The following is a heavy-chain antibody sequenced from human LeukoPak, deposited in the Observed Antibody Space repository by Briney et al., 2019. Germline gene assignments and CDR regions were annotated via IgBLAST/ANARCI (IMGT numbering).Heavy chain of an antibody. CDR1: GGSFSGCY. D-gene: IGHD5-18*01. CDR3: ARGGDTAMVTALDYGGDFDY. V-gene: IGHV4-34*01. CDR2: INHSGST. J-gene: IGHJ4*02. Sequence: PSETLSLTCAVYGGSFSGCYWSWIRQPPGKGLEWIGEINHSGSTNYNPSLKSRVTISVDTSKNQFSLKLSSVTAADTAVYYCARGGDTAMVTALDYGGDFDYWGQGTLVTVSS.